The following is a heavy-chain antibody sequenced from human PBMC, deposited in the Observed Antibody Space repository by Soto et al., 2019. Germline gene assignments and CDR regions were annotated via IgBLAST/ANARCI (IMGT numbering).Heavy chain of an antibody. V-gene: IGHV3-15*01. J-gene: IGHJ6*02. D-gene: IGHD2-21*02. CDR2: IRSKGDGGTT. Sequence: EAQLVESGGGLVKPGGSLRLSCAASGFTFSNAWMSWVRQAPGRGLEWVGRIRSKGDGGTTEYAAPVKGRFTISRDDSKNMLSLQMNSLKTEDTAVYYCTADLGGNSYDYGMDVWGQGTPVTVS. CDR1: GFTFSNAW. CDR3: TADLGGNSYDYGMDV.